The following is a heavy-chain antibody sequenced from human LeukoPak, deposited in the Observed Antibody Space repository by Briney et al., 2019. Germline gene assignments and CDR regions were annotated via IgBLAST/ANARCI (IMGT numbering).Heavy chain of an antibody. V-gene: IGHV3-43*02. D-gene: IGHD2-2*01. CDR2: ISGDGGST. Sequence: GGSLRLSCAASGFTFDDYAMHWVRQAPGKGREWVSLISGDGGSTYYADSVKGRFTISIDNSKNSLYLQMNSLRTEDTALYYCAIDVGRYCSSTSCYAGGDYWGQGTLVTVSS. J-gene: IGHJ4*02. CDR3: AIDVGRYCSSTSCYAGGDY. CDR1: GFTFDDYA.